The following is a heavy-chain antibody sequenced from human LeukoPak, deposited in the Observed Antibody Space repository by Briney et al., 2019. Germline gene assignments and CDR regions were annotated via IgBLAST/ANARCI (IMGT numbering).Heavy chain of an antibody. J-gene: IGHJ4*02. D-gene: IGHD3-10*01. CDR3: ARLTSLVRGVTTHLVFDY. CDR1: GDSITSGSSS. CDR2: IYHGGRT. V-gene: IGHV4-30-2*01. Sequence: SETLSLTCGVSGDSITSGSSSWSWSRQPPGKGLEWIGYIYHGGRTYRNPSLKSRVTISIDRSQNQLSQNLGSVTAAYTAVSYCARLTSLVRGVTTHLVFDYWGQGTLVTVSS.